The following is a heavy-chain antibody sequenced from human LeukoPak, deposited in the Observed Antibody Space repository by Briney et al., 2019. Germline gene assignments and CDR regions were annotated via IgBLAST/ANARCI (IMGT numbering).Heavy chain of an antibody. CDR3: ARVGYSSNLYYFDY. D-gene: IGHD5-18*01. J-gene: IGHJ4*02. Sequence: ASVKVSCKASGYTFTSYGISWVRQAPGQGLEWMGWISAYNGKTNYAQKFQGRVTMTRDTSTSTVYMELSSLRSEDTAVYYCARVGYSSNLYYFDYWGQGTLVTVSS. CDR2: ISAYNGKT. CDR1: GYTFTSYG. V-gene: IGHV1-18*01.